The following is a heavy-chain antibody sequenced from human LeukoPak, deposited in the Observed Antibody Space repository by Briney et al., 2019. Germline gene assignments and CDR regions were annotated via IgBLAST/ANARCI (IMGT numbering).Heavy chain of an antibody. CDR3: ARRFMSGGYYSTGPKRDSQYYLDY. J-gene: IGHJ4*02. D-gene: IGHD1-26*01. CDR2: INHSGST. V-gene: IGHV4-34*01. CDR1: GGSFSGYY. Sequence: PSETLSLTCAVYGGSFSGYYWSWIRQPPGKGLEWIGEINHSGSTNYNPSLKSRVTISVDTSKNQFSLKLSSVTAADTAVYYCARRFMSGGYYSTGPKRDSQYYLDYWGQGTLVTVSS.